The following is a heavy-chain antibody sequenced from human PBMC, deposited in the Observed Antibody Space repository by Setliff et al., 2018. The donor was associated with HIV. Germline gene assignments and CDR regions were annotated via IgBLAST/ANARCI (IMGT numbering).Heavy chain of an antibody. D-gene: IGHD1-26*01. CDR1: GGSITNYY. CDR2: IYTSGST. J-gene: IGHJ4*02. Sequence: PSETLSLTCTVSGGSITNYYWSWIRQPPGKGLQWIGYIYTSGSTNHNPSLKSRVTISVDTSKNQFSLKVSSVTAADTAVYYCARRGSYSSPETLWGQGTLVTISS. V-gene: IGHV4-4*09. CDR3: ARRGSYSSPETL.